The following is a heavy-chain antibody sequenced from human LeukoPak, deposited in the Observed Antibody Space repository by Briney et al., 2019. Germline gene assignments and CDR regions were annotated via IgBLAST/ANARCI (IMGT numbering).Heavy chain of an antibody. J-gene: IGHJ4*02. D-gene: IGHD3-22*01. Sequence: ASVKVSCKASGYTFTSYDINWVRQATGQGLEWMGWMNPNSGNTGYAQKFQGRVTMTRNTSISTAYMELSSLRSEDTAVYYCARGFYDSSGYYGYYFDYWGQETLVTVSS. V-gene: IGHV1-8*01. CDR2: MNPNSGNT. CDR3: ARGFYDSSGYYGYYFDY. CDR1: GYTFTSYD.